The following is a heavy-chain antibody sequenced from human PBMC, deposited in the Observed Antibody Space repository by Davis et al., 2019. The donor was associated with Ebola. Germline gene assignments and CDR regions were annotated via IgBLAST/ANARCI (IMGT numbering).Heavy chain of an antibody. D-gene: IGHD6-19*01. CDR1: GVTFRDYW. CDR3: ASSVWPHTLAH. J-gene: IGHJ4*02. CDR2: ISPDGRNI. Sequence: PGGSLRLSCAAPGVTFRDYWMPWVRQAPGKGPEWVSRISPDGRNIGYADFVKGRFTISRDNTRNTLYVQLNSLGADDTALYYCASSVWPHTLAHWGQGTPVTVSS. V-gene: IGHV3-74*01.